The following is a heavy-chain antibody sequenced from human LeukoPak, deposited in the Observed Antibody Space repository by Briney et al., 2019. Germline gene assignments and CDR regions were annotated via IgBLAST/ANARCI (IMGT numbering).Heavy chain of an antibody. Sequence: GGSLILSCAASGFTFSSYGMHWVRQAPGKGLEWVAVIWYDGSNKYYADSVKGRFTISSDNSKNTLYLQMNSLRAEDTAVYYCAREGPTVSSRGYYFDYWGQGTLVTVSS. CDR3: AREGPTVSSRGYYFDY. D-gene: IGHD4-17*01. CDR2: IWYDGSNK. CDR1: GFTFSSYG. J-gene: IGHJ4*02. V-gene: IGHV3-33*01.